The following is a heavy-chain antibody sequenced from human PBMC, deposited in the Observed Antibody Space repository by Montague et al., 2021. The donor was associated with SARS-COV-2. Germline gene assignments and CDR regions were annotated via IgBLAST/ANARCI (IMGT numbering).Heavy chain of an antibody. CDR2: IYPGGNT. J-gene: IGHJ4*02. CDR1: GGSFSDYR. CDR3: ASVYTVTYYFDY. Sequence: SETLSLTCAVYGGSFSDYRWTWIRQSPGEGLEWIGLIYPGGNTNYNPSLKRRVTISVDTSKNQFSLTLSSVTAADTAVYYCASVYTVTYYFDYWGRGTLVTVSS. V-gene: IGHV4-34*01. D-gene: IGHD4-17*01.